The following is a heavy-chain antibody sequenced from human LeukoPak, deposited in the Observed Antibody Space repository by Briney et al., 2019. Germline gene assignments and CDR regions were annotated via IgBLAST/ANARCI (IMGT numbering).Heavy chain of an antibody. V-gene: IGHV3-9*01. CDR3: AHGVSSSWSFFDY. CDR1: GFTFDDYA. CDR2: ISWNSGSI. J-gene: IGHJ4*02. Sequence: PGGSLRLSCAASGFTFDDYAMHWVRQAPGKGLEWVSGISWNSGSIGYADSVKGRFTISRDNSKNTLYLQMNSLRAEDTAVYYCAHGVSSSWSFFDYWGQGTLVTVSP. D-gene: IGHD6-13*01.